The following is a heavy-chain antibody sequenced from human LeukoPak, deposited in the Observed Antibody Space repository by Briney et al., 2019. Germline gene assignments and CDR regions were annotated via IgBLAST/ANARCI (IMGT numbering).Heavy chain of an antibody. CDR2: IYYSGST. CDR3: ARPASGHYGSGSYYHYYYYYMDV. CDR1: GSSISSGYY. D-gene: IGHD3-10*01. V-gene: IGHV4-38-2*01. J-gene: IGHJ6*03. Sequence: PSETLSLTCAVSGSSISSGYYWGWIRQPPGKGLEWIGSIYYSGSTYYNPSLKSRVTISVDTSKNQFSLKLSSVTAADTAVYFCARPASGHYGSGSYYHYYYYYMDVWGKGTTVTVSS.